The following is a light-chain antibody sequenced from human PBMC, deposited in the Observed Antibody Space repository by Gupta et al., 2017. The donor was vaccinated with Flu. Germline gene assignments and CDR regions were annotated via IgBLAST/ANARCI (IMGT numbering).Light chain of an antibody. Sequence: PDFQSVTTKEKVTITCRASQSMGNYLHWYQQRPEQSPKLLIKYASQHSSGVPSRFSGSGSGTDFTLTINSLEPEDAAAYYCQQSSYLPRTFGQGTKVEIK. J-gene: IGKJ1*01. V-gene: IGKV6D-21*02. CDR2: YAS. CDR1: QSMGNY. CDR3: QQSSYLPRT.